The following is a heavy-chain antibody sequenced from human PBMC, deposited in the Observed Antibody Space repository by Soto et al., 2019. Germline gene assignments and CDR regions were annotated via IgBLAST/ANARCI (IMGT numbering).Heavy chain of an antibody. V-gene: IGHV3-30*18. CDR1: GFTFSSHG. CDR3: ANGDSSGFEYFQS. Sequence: QVQLVESGGGVVQPGMTLRLSCTASGFTFSSHGMHWVRQAPGKGLEWVAVVSFAGTNKNYADSVRGRFTISRDNSKNTLYLQMSSLRAEDTAVYYCANGDSSGFEYFQSWGQGTLVTVSS. J-gene: IGHJ1*01. D-gene: IGHD3-22*01. CDR2: VSFAGTNK.